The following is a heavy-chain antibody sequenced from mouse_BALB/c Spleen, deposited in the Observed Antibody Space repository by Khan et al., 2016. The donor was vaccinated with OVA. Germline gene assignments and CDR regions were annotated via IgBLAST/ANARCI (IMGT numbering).Heavy chain of an antibody. J-gene: IGHJ3*01. CDR2: ILFSGST. Sequence: EVQLQESGPSLVKPSQTLSLTCSVTGYSITSGYWCWIRKFPGNKLEYMGYILFSGSTYSTPSLKSRISITRHTSQNQYYLQLNSVTTEDTATYYCARSTYRYAFAYWGQGTLVTVSA. CDR1: GYSITSGY. V-gene: IGHV3-8*02. D-gene: IGHD2-12*01. CDR3: ARSTYRYAFAY.